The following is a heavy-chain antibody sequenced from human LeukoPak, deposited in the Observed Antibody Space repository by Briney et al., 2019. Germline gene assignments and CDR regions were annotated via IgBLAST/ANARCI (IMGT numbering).Heavy chain of an antibody. CDR1: GGSVSSSSYY. V-gene: IGHV4-39*02. J-gene: IGHJ4*02. Sequence: SETLSLTCTVSGGSVSSSSYYWGWIRQPPGKGLEWIGSIYYSGSTYYNPSLKSRVTISVDTSKYHFSLKVSSVTAADTAVYYCARSRKNDCSSTSCYTDYWGQGTLVTVSS. CDR2: IYYSGST. CDR3: ARSRKNDCSSTSCYTDY. D-gene: IGHD2-2*02.